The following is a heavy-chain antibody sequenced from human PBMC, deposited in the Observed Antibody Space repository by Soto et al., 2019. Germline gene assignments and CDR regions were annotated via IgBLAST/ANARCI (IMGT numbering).Heavy chain of an antibody. Sequence: GGSLRLSCAASGFTFSSYSMNWVRQAPGKGLEWVSSISSSSSYIYYADSVKGRFTISRDNAKNSLYLQMSSLRAEDTAVYYCARILPDSGYDSEYYYYYYYMDVWGKGTTVTVSS. J-gene: IGHJ6*03. V-gene: IGHV3-21*01. CDR2: ISSSSSYI. D-gene: IGHD5-12*01. CDR1: GFTFSSYS. CDR3: ARILPDSGYDSEYYYYYYYMDV.